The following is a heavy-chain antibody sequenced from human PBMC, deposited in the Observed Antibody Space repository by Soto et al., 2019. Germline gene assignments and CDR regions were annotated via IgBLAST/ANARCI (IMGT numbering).Heavy chain of an antibody. Sequence: QVQLQESGPGLVKPSQTLSLTCTVSGGSISSGGYYWSWIRQHPGKGLEWIGYIYYSGSTYYNPSLKSRVTIPVDTSKNQFSLKLSSVTAADTAVYYCGRLGIGTNKLDYWGQGTLVTVSS. D-gene: IGHD6-13*01. CDR1: GGSISSGGYY. CDR3: GRLGIGTNKLDY. J-gene: IGHJ4*02. CDR2: IYYSGST. V-gene: IGHV4-31*03.